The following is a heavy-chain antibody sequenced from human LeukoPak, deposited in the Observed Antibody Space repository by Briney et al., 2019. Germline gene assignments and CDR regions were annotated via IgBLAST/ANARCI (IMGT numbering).Heavy chain of an antibody. D-gene: IGHD1-26*01. CDR2: IGSSSSYI. CDR1: GFTFSTYS. Sequence: PGGSLRLSCAASGFTFSTYSMNWVRQAPGKGLEWVSSIGSSSSYIYYADSVKGRFTISRDNAKKSVYLQMNSLRAEDTAVYYCARAYSERYGLGYYYMDVWGKGTTVTISS. V-gene: IGHV3-21*01. CDR3: ARAYSERYGLGYYYMDV. J-gene: IGHJ6*03.